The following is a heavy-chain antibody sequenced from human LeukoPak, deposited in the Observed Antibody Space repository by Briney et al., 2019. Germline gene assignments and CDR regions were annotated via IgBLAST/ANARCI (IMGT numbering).Heavy chain of an antibody. Sequence: GASVKVSCKASGYTFTSYYMHWVRQAPGQGLEWMGIINPSGGSTSYAQKFQGRVTMTRDTSISTAYMELSRLRSDDTAVYYCARDRSSGWWSWFDPWGQGTLVTVSS. D-gene: IGHD6-19*01. CDR1: GYTFTSYY. V-gene: IGHV1-46*01. CDR2: INPSGGST. CDR3: ARDRSSGWWSWFDP. J-gene: IGHJ5*02.